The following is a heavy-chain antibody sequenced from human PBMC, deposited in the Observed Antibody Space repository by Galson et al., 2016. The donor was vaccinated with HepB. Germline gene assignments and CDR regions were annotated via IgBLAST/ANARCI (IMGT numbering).Heavy chain of an antibody. D-gene: IGHD6-6*01. J-gene: IGHJ4*02. CDR2: IYYSGTT. CDR1: GGSINTNNFY. V-gene: IGHV4-39*07. CDR3: ARVAFLAARRDFDY. Sequence: SETLSLTCNVSGGSINTNNFYWGWVRQPPGKGLEWVGSIYYSGTTHFNPSLKSRVTMSVDSAKSQFSLRLNSMTAADTAVYYCARVAFLAARRDFDYWGQGTLVTVSS.